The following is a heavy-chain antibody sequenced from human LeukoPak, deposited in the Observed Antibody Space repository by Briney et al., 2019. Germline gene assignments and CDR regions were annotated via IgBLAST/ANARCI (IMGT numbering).Heavy chain of an antibody. J-gene: IGHJ5*02. V-gene: IGHV4-4*02. CDR1: GGSISSSNW. CDR2: IYHSGST. Sequence: SGTLSLTCAVSGGSISSSNWWSWVRQPPGKGLEWIGEIYHSGSTNYNPSLKSRVTISVDTSKNQFSLKLSSVTAADTAVYYCARHYLPTLWFGELLSSPVWFDPWGQGALVTVSS. D-gene: IGHD3-10*01. CDR3: ARHYLPTLWFGELLSSPVWFDP.